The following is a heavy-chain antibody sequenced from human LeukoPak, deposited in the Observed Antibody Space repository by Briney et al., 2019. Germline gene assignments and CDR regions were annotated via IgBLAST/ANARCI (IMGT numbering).Heavy chain of an antibody. D-gene: IGHD1-26*01. CDR3: ARIGAVGYYYMDV. J-gene: IGHJ6*03. CDR2: IIPIFGTA. Sequence: SVKVSCKASGGTFSSYAISWVRQAPGQGLEWMGGIIPIFGTANYAQKFKGRVTITTDESTSTAYMELSSLRSEDTAVYYCARIGAVGYYYMDVWGKGTTVTVSS. V-gene: IGHV1-69*05. CDR1: GGTFSSYA.